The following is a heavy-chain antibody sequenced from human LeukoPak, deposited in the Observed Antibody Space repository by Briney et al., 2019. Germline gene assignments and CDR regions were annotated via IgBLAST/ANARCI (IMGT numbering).Heavy chain of an antibody. CDR3: AREEVPHGFDI. CDR2: IYYSGST. J-gene: IGHJ3*02. CDR1: GGPVSTYY. V-gene: IGHV4-59*02. Sequence: PSETLSLTCAVHGGPVSTYYWSWIRQPPGKGLGYIGYIYYSGSTNYNPSLKSRVTMSLDTSKNQFSLKLSSVTAADTAVYYCAREEVPHGFDIWGQGTMVTVSS.